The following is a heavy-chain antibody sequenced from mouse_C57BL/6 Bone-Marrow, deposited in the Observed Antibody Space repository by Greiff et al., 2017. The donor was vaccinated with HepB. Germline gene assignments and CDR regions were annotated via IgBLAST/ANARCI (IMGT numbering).Heavy chain of an antibody. CDR2: ISSGGSYT. CDR1: GFTFSSYG. CDR3: ARQMVTAWFAY. Sequence: EVKLMDSGGDLVKPGGSLKLSCAASGFTFSSYGMSWVRQTPDKRLEWVATISSGGSYTYYPDSVKGRFTISRDNAKNTLYLQMSSLKSEDTAMYYCARQMVTAWFAYWGQGTLVTVSA. D-gene: IGHD2-2*01. J-gene: IGHJ3*01. V-gene: IGHV5-6*01.